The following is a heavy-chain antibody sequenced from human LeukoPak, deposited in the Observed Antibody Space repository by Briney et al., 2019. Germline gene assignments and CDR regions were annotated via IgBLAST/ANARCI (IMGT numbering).Heavy chain of an antibody. CDR1: GYTFTSYD. CDR2: MSPNSGDT. D-gene: IGHD7-27*01. J-gene: IGHJ4*02. CDR3: ARGPPNWGYDY. V-gene: IGHV1-8*01. Sequence: ASVKVSRKASGYTFTSYDFNWVRQATGQRPEWMGWMSPNSGDTGYAQKFQDRVTMTRNTSISTAYMELSSLRSDDTAVYYCARGPPNWGYDYWGPGTLVTVSS.